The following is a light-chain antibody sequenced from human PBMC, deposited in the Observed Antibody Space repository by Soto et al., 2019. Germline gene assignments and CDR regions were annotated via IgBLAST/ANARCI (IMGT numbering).Light chain of an antibody. CDR1: QSISSTY. J-gene: IGKJ4*01. CDR3: QQYSGSLPLT. CDR2: GAS. Sequence: ENVLTQSPGTLSLSPGERATLSCRASQSISSTYLAWYQQKPGQPPRLLMYGASNRATGIPDRFSGSGSGTDFTLTISRLEPEDFAVYYCQQYSGSLPLTFGGGTKVEIK. V-gene: IGKV3-20*01.